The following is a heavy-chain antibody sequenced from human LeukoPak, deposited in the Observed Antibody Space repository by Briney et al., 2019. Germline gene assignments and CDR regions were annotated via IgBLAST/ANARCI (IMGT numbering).Heavy chain of an antibody. CDR3: AKDRIALAGTCPDS. V-gene: IGHV3-30-3*01. CDR1: GFTFSSYP. Sequence: GSLRLSCAASGFTFSSYPIHWVRQAPGKGLDWVAVISDDGYNPYYSDSVKGRFTISRDNSNNTMYLQMSNLRAEDTAVYYCAKDRIALAGTCPDSWGQGTLVTVSS. D-gene: IGHD6-19*01. J-gene: IGHJ1*01. CDR2: ISDDGYNP.